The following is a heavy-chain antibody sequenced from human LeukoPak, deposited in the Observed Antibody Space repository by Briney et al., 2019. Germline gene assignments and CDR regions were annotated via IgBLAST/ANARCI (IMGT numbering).Heavy chain of an antibody. CDR3: ARSQSVGASDY. V-gene: IGHV5-51*01. Sequence: RPGESLKISCKGSGYSFTSYWIGWVRQMPGKGLEWMGVIYPDDSDTRYSPSFQGQVTISADKSISTAYLQWSSLKASDTAIYYCARSQSVGASDYWGQGTLVTVSS. CDR2: IYPDDSDT. D-gene: IGHD1-26*01. J-gene: IGHJ4*02. CDR1: GYSFTSYW.